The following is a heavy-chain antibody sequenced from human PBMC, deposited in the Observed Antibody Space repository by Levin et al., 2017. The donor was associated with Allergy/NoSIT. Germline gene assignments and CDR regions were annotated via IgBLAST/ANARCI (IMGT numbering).Heavy chain of an antibody. V-gene: IGHV4-59*01. Sequence: SETLSLTCTVSGGSISSYYWSWIRQPPGKGLEWIGYIYYSGSTNYNPSLKSRVTISVDTSKNQFSLKLSSVTAADTAVYYCAREAAYGAPPGVSCWYFDLWGRGTLVTVSS. D-gene: IGHD4-17*01. CDR3: AREAAYGAPPGVSCWYFDL. J-gene: IGHJ2*01. CDR2: IYYSGST. CDR1: GGSISSYY.